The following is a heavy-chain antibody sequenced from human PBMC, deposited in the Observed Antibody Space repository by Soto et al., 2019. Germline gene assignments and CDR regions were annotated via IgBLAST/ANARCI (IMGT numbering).Heavy chain of an antibody. Sequence: EVQLVESGGDLVQRGGSLRLSCAASGFPFSSYWMHWVRHTPGKGLDWVARISGDVLTTYYADSVTGRFTVSRDNAKNTLSLQRSGLRAEDTAVYYCAREYYGLLTGYYTDYWGQGTLVSVSS. CDR3: AREYYGLLTGYYTDY. CDR1: GFPFSSYW. V-gene: IGHV3-74*01. J-gene: IGHJ4*02. CDR2: ISGDVLTT. D-gene: IGHD3-9*01.